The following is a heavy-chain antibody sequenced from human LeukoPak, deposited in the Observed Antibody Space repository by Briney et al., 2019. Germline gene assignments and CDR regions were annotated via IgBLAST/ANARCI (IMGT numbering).Heavy chain of an antibody. Sequence: GGSLRLSCAASGFTFSSYGMHWVRQAPGKGLEWVAFIRYDGSNKYYADSVKGRFTISRDNSKNTLYLQMNSLRAEDTAVYYCATFWGGYGDYVGYFDLWGRGTLVTVSS. D-gene: IGHD4-17*01. V-gene: IGHV3-30*02. CDR2: IRYDGSNK. CDR3: ATFWGGYGDYVGYFDL. J-gene: IGHJ2*01. CDR1: GFTFSSYG.